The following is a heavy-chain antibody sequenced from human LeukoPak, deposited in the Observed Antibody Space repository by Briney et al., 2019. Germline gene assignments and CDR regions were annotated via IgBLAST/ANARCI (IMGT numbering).Heavy chain of an antibody. J-gene: IGHJ4*02. Sequence: GASVKVSCKASGYTFTSYYMHWVRQAPGQGLEWMGIINPSGGSTSYAQKFQGRVTMTRDMSTSTVYMELSSLRSEDTAVYYCARSDYDFWSGLSGWGQGTLVTVSS. CDR1: GYTFTSYY. CDR3: ARSDYDFWSGLSG. V-gene: IGHV1-46*01. D-gene: IGHD3-3*01. CDR2: INPSGGST.